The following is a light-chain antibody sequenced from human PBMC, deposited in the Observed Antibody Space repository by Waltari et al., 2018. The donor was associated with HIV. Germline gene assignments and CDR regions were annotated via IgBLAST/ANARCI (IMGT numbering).Light chain of an antibody. Sequence: NFMLTQPHSVSESPGKTVSISCTRSSGSIASSYVHGYQQRPGSSPTAVIFEDNQRPSGVPERFSGSIDSSSNSASLTISGLKTEDEADYYCQSYDTTTPVVFGGGTRLTVL. V-gene: IGLV6-57*01. J-gene: IGLJ2*01. CDR2: EDN. CDR1: SGSIASSY. CDR3: QSYDTTTPVV.